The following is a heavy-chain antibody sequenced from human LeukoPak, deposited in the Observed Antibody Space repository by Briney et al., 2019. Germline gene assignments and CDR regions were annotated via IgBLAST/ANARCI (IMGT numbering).Heavy chain of an antibody. Sequence: QPGGSLRLSCAASGFTFSSYEMNWVRQAPGKGLEWVSYISSSGSTIYYADSVKGRFTISRDDAKNLLYLDMNSLRAEDTAVYYCARGHTAVTRHFDFWGQGTLVTVSS. D-gene: IGHD4-17*01. J-gene: IGHJ4*02. CDR2: ISSSGSTI. CDR3: ARGHTAVTRHFDF. V-gene: IGHV3-48*03. CDR1: GFTFSSYE.